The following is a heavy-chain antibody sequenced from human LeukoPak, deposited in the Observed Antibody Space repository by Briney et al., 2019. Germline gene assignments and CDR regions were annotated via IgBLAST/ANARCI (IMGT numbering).Heavy chain of an antibody. CDR1: GGSIGGHY. Sequence: SETLSLTCTVSGGSIGGHYWSWIRQPAGKGLEWIGRIYTSGSTNYNPSLKSRVTISVDTSKNQFSLKLSSVTAADTAVYYCARLSVGASTEKKENFDYWGQGTLVTVSS. CDR3: ARLSVGASTEKKENFDY. CDR2: IYTSGST. V-gene: IGHV4-4*07. D-gene: IGHD1-26*01. J-gene: IGHJ4*02.